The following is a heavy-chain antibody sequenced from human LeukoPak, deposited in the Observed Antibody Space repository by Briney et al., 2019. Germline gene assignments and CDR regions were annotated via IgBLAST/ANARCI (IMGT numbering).Heavy chain of an antibody. CDR2: IKQDGSEK. D-gene: IGHD2-2*02. J-gene: IGHJ6*03. CDR1: GFTFSSYW. Sequence: GGSLRLSCAASGFTFSSYWMSWVRQAPGKGLEWVANIKQDGSEKYYVDSVKGRFPISRDNAKNSLYLQMNSLRAEDTAVYYCERDSYLTGYCSSTSCYTEAQSYYYYMDVWGKGTTVTVSS. CDR3: ERDSYLTGYCSSTSCYTEAQSYYYYMDV. V-gene: IGHV3-7*01.